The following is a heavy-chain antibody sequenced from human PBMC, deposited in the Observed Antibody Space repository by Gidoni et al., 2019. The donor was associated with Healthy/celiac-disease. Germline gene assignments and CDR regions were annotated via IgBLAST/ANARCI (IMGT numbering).Heavy chain of an antibody. Sequence: QVQLVESGGGVVQPGRSLRLSCAASGFTFSSYGMHWVRQAPGKGLEWVAVISYDGSNKYYADSVKGRFTISRDNSKNTLYLQMNSLRAEDTAVYYCASDIVTVGFVDYWGQGTLVTVSS. D-gene: IGHD3-9*01. J-gene: IGHJ4*02. V-gene: IGHV3-30*03. CDR1: GFTFSSYG. CDR3: ASDIVTVGFVDY. CDR2: ISYDGSNK.